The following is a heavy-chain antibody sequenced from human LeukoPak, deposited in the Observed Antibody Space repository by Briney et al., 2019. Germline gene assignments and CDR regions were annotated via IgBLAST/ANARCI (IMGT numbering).Heavy chain of an antibody. J-gene: IGHJ4*02. CDR3: ARVLGSGSYTFDY. D-gene: IGHD3-10*01. V-gene: IGHV4-39*07. CDR2: IYYSGST. CDR1: GGSISRSNYY. Sequence: PSETLSLTCTVSGGSISRSNYYWGWIRQPPGKGLEWIGTIYYSGSTYYNPSLKSRVTISLDTSKNQFSLKLSSVTAADTAVYYCARVLGSGSYTFDYWGQGTLVTVSS.